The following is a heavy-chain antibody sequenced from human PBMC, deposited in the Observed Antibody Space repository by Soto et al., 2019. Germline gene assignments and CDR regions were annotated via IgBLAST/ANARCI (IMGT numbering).Heavy chain of an antibody. CDR1: GVSISSYY. J-gene: IGHJ5*02. D-gene: IGHD2-15*01. Sequence: SETLSLTCTVSGVSISSYYWSCLRQPAGRGLERIVRTYTSGSSNYNPSLKSRVTMSVDTSKNQFSLELSSVTAADTAVYYCARAGWPAPGDTWFDPWGQGTLVTVS. V-gene: IGHV4-4*07. CDR2: TYTSGSS. CDR3: ARAGWPAPGDTWFDP.